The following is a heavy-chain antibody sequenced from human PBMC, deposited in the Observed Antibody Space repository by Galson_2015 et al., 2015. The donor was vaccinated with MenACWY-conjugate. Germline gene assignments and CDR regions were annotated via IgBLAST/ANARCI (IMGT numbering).Heavy chain of an antibody. V-gene: IGHV5-10-1*01. D-gene: IGHD3-10*01. CDR1: GYSFTSYW. J-gene: IGHJ6*02. CDR2: IDPSDSYT. CDR3: ARNDYGSGTNDKNGMDV. Sequence: QSGAEVKKPGESLRISCKGSGYSFTSYWISWVRQMPGKGLEWMGRIDPSDSYTNYSPSFQGHVTISADKSISTAYLQWSSLKASDTAMYYCARNDYGSGTNDKNGMDVWGQGTTVTVSS.